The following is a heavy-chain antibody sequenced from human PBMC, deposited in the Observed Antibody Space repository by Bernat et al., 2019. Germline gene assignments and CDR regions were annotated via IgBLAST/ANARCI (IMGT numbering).Heavy chain of an antibody. V-gene: IGHV3-66*01. D-gene: IGHD3-22*01. Sequence: EVQLVESGGGLVQPGGSLRLSCAASGFTVSSNYMSWVRQAPGKGLEWVSVIYSGGSTYYADSVKGRFNISRDNSKNTLYLQMNSLRAEDTAVYYCARVRSGYLYYFDYWGQGTLVTVSS. CDR3: ARVRSGYLYYFDY. CDR2: IYSGGST. J-gene: IGHJ4*02. CDR1: GFTVSSNY.